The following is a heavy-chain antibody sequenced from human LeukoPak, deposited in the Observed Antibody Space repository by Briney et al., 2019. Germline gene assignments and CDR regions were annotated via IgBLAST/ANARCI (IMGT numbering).Heavy chain of an antibody. V-gene: IGHV3-21*01. CDR2: ISGSSYHI. CDR1: GFTFSTCS. D-gene: IGHD1-26*01. Sequence: GGSLRLSCAASGFTFSTCSMKWVRQAPGKALEWVSSISGSSYHIYYADSVKGRFTISRDNANNLLYLQMDSLRAEDTAVYYCASGTIVGARGADNWGQGTLVTVSS. J-gene: IGHJ4*02. CDR3: ASGTIVGARGADN.